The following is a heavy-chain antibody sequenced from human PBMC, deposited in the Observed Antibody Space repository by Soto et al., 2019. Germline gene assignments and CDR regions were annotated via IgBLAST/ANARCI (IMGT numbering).Heavy chain of an antibody. D-gene: IGHD6-13*01. J-gene: IGHJ4*02. Sequence: GGSLRLSCAASGFTFSRYAMSWVRQAPGKGLEWVSALTAGGSSTYYADSVKGRFTISRDNSRNSLSLQMNGLRAEDTAVYYCAKGSAAARPYYFDSWGQGALVTVSS. V-gene: IGHV3-23*01. CDR1: GFTFSRYA. CDR3: AKGSAAARPYYFDS. CDR2: LTAGGSST.